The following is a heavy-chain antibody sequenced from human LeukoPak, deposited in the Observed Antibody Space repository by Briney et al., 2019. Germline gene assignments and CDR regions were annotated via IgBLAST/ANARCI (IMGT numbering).Heavy chain of an antibody. J-gene: IGHJ6*03. CDR2: ISSSGSYI. CDR1: GFTFSSYS. CDR3: AGDGSSTTYYYYYYMDV. Sequence: GGSLRLSCAASGFTFSSYSMNWVRQAPGKGLEWVSSISSSGSYIYYADSVKGRFAISRDNAKNSLYLQMNSLRAEDTAVYYCAGDGSSTTYYYYYYMDVWGKGTTVTVSS. V-gene: IGHV3-21*01. D-gene: IGHD6-6*01.